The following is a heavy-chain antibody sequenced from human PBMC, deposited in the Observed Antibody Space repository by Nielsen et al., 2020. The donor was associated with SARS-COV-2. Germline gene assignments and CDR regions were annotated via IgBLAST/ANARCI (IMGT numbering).Heavy chain of an antibody. V-gene: IGHV2-5*08. CDR1: GFSLSTSGMC. Sequence: SGPTLVKPTQTLTLTCTFSGFSLSTSGMCVSWIRQPPGKALEWLALIYWNDDKRYSPSLKSRLTITKDTSKNQVVLTMTNMDPVDTATYYCAHRGVELWFGELPFDYWGQGTLVTVSS. D-gene: IGHD3-10*01. J-gene: IGHJ4*02. CDR2: IYWNDDK. CDR3: AHRGVELWFGELPFDY.